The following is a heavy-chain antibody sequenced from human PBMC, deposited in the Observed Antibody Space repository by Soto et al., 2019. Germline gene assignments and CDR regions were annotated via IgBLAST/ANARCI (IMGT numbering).Heavy chain of an antibody. Sequence: GGSLRLSCAASGFTFSSYAMHWVRQAPGKGLEWVAVISYDGSNKYYADSVKGRFTISRDNSKNTLYLQMNSLRAEDTAVYYCARDLYPYYYDSSGYYPIAWWGQGTLVTVSS. V-gene: IGHV3-30-3*01. CDR2: ISYDGSNK. J-gene: IGHJ4*02. CDR3: ARDLYPYYYDSSGYYPIAW. D-gene: IGHD3-22*01. CDR1: GFTFSSYA.